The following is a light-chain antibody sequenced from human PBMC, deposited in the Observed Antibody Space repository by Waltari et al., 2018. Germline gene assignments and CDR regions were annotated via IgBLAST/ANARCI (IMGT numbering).Light chain of an antibody. V-gene: IGLV1-44*01. Sequence: QSVLTQTPSASGTPGQRVTISCSGSASNIGGNLVNWYQQLPGKAPKLLIYRSDRRPSGVPDRFSGSKSGTSDSLAISGLQSEDEADYFCASWDDSLNGHWVFGGGTKVTVL. J-gene: IGLJ3*02. CDR1: ASNIGGNL. CDR3: ASWDDSLNGHWV. CDR2: RSD.